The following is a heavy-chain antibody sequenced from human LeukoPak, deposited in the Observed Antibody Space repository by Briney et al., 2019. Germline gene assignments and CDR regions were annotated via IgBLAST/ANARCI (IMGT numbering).Heavy chain of an antibody. D-gene: IGHD3-10*01. J-gene: IGHJ5*02. CDR1: GFTFSSYG. CDR2: ISYDGSNK. V-gene: IGHV3-30*18. Sequence: GRSLRLSCAASGFTFSSYGMHWVRQAPGKGLEWVAVISYDGSNKYYADSVKGRFTISRDNSKNTLYLQMNSLRVEDTAVYNCAKLSGSSGSPSNWFEVWGQGTLVTVSS. CDR3: AKLSGSSGSPSNWFEV.